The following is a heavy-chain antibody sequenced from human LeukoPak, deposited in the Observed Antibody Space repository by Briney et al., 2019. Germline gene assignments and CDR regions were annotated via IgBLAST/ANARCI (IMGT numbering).Heavy chain of an antibody. CDR3: ARDRYGVRSGSCDY. V-gene: IGHV1-18*01. D-gene: IGHD1-26*01. J-gene: IGHJ4*02. CDR2: ISGDNGDT. CDR1: GYTFTSYG. Sequence: ASVKVSCKASGYTFTSYGISWVRQAPGQGLEWMGWISGDNGDTNYAQKLQGRVTMTTDTSTSTAYMELRSLRYDDTAVYYCARDRYGVRSGSCDYWGQGTLVTVSS.